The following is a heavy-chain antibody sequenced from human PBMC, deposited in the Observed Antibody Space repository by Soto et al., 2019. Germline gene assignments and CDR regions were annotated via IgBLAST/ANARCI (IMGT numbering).Heavy chain of an antibody. J-gene: IGHJ6*02. Sequence: GASVKVSCKASGYTFTSYYMHWVRQAPGQGLEWMGIINPSGGSTSYAQKFQGRVTMTRDTSTSTVYMELSSLRSEDTAVYYCARKWFGELLRNRYYYGMDVWGQGTTVTVSS. D-gene: IGHD3-10*01. CDR3: ARKWFGELLRNRYYYGMDV. CDR1: GYTFTSYY. V-gene: IGHV1-46*01. CDR2: INPSGGST.